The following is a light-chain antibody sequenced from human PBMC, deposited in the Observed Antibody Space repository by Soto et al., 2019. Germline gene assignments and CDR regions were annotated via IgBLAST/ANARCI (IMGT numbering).Light chain of an antibody. V-gene: IGLV2-14*01. Sequence: QSALTQPASVSGSPGQSITISCTGTSSDVGGYNYVSWYQQYPGKAPKLLIYEVTNRPSGVSTRFSGSRSGNTASLTISGLQAEDEAHYYCNSYTSSTTWVFGGGTKLTVL. J-gene: IGLJ3*02. CDR3: NSYTSSTTWV. CDR1: SSDVGGYNY. CDR2: EVT.